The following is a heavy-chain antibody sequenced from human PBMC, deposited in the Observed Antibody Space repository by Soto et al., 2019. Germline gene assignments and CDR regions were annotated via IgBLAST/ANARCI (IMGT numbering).Heavy chain of an antibody. V-gene: IGHV3-66*01. J-gene: IGHJ4*02. Sequence: EVQLVESGGGLVQPGGSLRLSCVASGFTVSSNYMSWVRQAPGKGLEWVSVIYSGGSTYYADSVKGRFTISRDNSKNTRYLQMNSLRAEDTAVYYCARDGSGMSGWYDFDYWGQGTLVTVSS. CDR2: IYSGGST. D-gene: IGHD6-19*01. CDR3: ARDGSGMSGWYDFDY. CDR1: GFTVSSNY.